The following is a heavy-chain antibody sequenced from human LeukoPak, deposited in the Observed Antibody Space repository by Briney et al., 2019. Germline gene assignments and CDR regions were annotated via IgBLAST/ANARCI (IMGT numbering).Heavy chain of an antibody. V-gene: IGHV3-7*01. CDR2: INQDESEK. CDR3: GREVTGKDEGVFDI. D-gene: IGHD1-14*01. Sequence: AGGSLRLSCAASGFTFSSYWMNWVRQAPGKGLEWVANINQDESEKYYVDSVKGRFTISRDNAKNSLYLQMNSLRAEDTAVYYCGREVTGKDEGVFDIWGKGKMVTV. J-gene: IGHJ3*02. CDR1: GFTFSSYW.